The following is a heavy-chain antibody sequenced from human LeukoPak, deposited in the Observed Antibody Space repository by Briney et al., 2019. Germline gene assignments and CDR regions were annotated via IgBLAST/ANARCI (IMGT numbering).Heavy chain of an antibody. CDR2: ISPDDSDT. V-gene: IGHV5-51*01. CDR1: GYSFTSYW. J-gene: IGHJ6*02. CDR3: ATNAKSGSYFFGMDV. Sequence: GESLKISCKGSGYSFTSYWIGWVRQTPGKGLEWMGIISPDDSDTRYSPSFQGQVTISADKSISTAYLQWSSLKASDTAMYYCATNAKSGSYFFGMDVWGQGTTVTVSS. D-gene: IGHD2-15*01.